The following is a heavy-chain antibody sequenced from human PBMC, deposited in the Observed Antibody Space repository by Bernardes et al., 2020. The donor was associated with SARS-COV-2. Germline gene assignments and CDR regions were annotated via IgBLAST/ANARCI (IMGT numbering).Heavy chain of an antibody. CDR2: IYTSGST. D-gene: IGHD3-10*02. J-gene: IGHJ4*02. CDR1: GGPISNYY. CDR3: ARISGRLSMSYFDY. Sequence: SETLSLTCTVSGGPISNYYWSWIRQPAGKGLEWIGRIYTSGSTDYNPSLKSRVTMSVDTSKNQFSLNLSSVNAADTAVYYCARISGRLSMSYFDYWSQGTLVSGSS. V-gene: IGHV4-4*07.